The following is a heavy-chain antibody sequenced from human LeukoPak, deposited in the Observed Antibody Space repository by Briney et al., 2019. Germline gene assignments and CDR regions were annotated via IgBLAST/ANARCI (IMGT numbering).Heavy chain of an antibody. CDR3: AKVLIWTYGSGNYYKGAFEI. D-gene: IGHD3-10*01. CDR1: GFTFTSYA. V-gene: IGHV3-23*01. J-gene: IGHJ3*02. CDR2: ISDSGGRI. Sequence: RGSLRLSCAASGFTFTSYAITWVRQAPEEGLEWVSLISDSGGRIYYTDSVKGRFTISRENSKKTLYLQMNSLRAEETAVYYCAKVLIWTYGSGNYYKGAFEIWGQGKMVTVFS.